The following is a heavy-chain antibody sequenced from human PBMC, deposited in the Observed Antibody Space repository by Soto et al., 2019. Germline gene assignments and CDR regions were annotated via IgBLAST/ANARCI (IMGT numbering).Heavy chain of an antibody. Sequence: ASVKGSCKASGYTFTSYGISCVRQAPAQGLEWMGWISAYNGNTNYAQKRQGRFTMTTDTSTSTAYMDLRSLRSDDPAVYYCATFPQSGGYCSGGSCRYWCERWRKRTLVAVSS. CDR3: ATFPQSGGYCSGGSCRYWCER. CDR1: GYTFTSYG. V-gene: IGHV1-18*01. D-gene: IGHD2-15*01. CDR2: ISAYNGNT. J-gene: IGHJ5*02.